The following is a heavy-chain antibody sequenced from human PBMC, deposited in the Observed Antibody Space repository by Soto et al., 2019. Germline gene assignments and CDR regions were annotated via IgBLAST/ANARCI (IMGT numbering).Heavy chain of an antibody. CDR3: AGEPGSSSTDYYYGMDV. Sequence: GASVKVSCKASGYTFTGYYMHWARQAPGQGLEWMGWINPNSGGTNYAQKFQGRVTMTRDTSISTAYMELSRLRSDDTAVYYCAGEPGSSSTDYYYGMDVWGQGTTVTVSS. CDR2: INPNSGGT. D-gene: IGHD6-6*01. J-gene: IGHJ6*02. V-gene: IGHV1-2*02. CDR1: GYTFTGYY.